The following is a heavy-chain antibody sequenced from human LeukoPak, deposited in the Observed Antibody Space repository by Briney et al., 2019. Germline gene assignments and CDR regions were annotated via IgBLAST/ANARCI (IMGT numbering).Heavy chain of an antibody. CDR1: GYSFTNYW. D-gene: IGHD6-13*01. CDR3: ARPRAYASTRYGRDNAFDI. Sequence: RGESLKISCKGSGYSFTNYWIGWGRQMPGKGLEWMGIIYPGDSDTRYSPSFQGQVTISADKSISTAYLQWSSLKASDTAMYYCARPRAYASTRYGRDNAFDIWGPGTMVTVSS. V-gene: IGHV5-51*01. CDR2: IYPGDSDT. J-gene: IGHJ3*02.